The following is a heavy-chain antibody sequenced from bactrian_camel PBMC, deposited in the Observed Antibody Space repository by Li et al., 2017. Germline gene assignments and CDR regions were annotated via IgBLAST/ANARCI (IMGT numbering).Heavy chain of an antibody. CDR1: GNTYSGHC. D-gene: IGHD6*01. J-gene: IGHJ6*01. V-gene: IGHV3S55*01. Sequence: HVQLVESGGGSVQAGGSLRLSCAFSGNTYSGHCMGWFRQAPGKEREGVAIIGSSGSTGYADSVKGRFTISKDNAKNTLYLQMNSLKPEDTAMYYCAAVRYGGSWYPLCRARSADFGYWGQGTQVTVS. CDR2: IGSSGST. CDR3: AAVRYGGSWYPLCRARSADFGY.